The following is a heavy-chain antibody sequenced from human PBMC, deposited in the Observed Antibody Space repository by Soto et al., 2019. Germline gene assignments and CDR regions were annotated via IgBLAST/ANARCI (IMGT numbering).Heavy chain of an antibody. CDR1: GDSISSGNKY. Sequence: QVQLRESGPGLVMPSQTLSLTCTVSGDSISSGNKYWSWIRQPPGKGLGWIGYIFSSGTTYYNPSLKSRLTMSLDDSQNQSSLKLNSLTDADTAVYFCARVPSPFDYYYAMDVWGQGTTVTVSS. V-gene: IGHV4-30-4*01. D-gene: IGHD3-16*01. CDR3: ARVPSPFDYYYAMDV. CDR2: IFSSGTT. J-gene: IGHJ6*02.